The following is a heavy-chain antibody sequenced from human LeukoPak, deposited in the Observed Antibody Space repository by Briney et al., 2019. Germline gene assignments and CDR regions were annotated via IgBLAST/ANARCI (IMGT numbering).Heavy chain of an antibody. CDR2: IKSKTDGGTT. V-gene: IGHV3-15*07. Sequence: PGGSLRLSCAASGFTFSNAWMNWVRQAPRKGLEWVGRIKSKTDGGTTDYAAPVKGRFTISRDDSKNTLYLQMNSLKTEDTAVYYCTTASPYYYYGMDVWGQGTTVTVSS. CDR3: TTASPYYYYGMDV. CDR1: GFTFSNAW. J-gene: IGHJ6*02.